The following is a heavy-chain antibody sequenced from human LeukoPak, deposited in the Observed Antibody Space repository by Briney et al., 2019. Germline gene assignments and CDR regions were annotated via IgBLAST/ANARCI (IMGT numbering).Heavy chain of an antibody. CDR3: ARRRYFGPLGWFDP. D-gene: IGHD3-9*01. CDR1: GGSFSGYY. J-gene: IGHJ5*02. CDR2: INHSGST. Sequence: SETLSLTCAVYGGSFSGYYWSWIRQPPGKGLEWIGEINHSGSTNYNPSLKSRVTISVDTSKNQFSLKLSSVTAADTAVYYCARRRYFGPLGWFDPWGQGTLVTVSS. V-gene: IGHV4-34*01.